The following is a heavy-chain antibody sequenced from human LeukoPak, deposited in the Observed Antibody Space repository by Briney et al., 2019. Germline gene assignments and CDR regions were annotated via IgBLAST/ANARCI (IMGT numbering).Heavy chain of an antibody. CDR1: GGSISSDY. J-gene: IGHJ4*02. D-gene: IGHD4-17*01. V-gene: IGHV4-59*12. CDR3: ARGLRMTTVTTYGGFDY. CDR2: YYSGTT. Sequence: KPSETLSLTCTVSGGSISSDYWSWIRQPPGKGLEWIGIYYSGTTKHNPSLKSRVTISVDTSKNQFSLKLSSVTAADTAVYYCARGLRMTTVTTYGGFDYWGQGTLVTVSS.